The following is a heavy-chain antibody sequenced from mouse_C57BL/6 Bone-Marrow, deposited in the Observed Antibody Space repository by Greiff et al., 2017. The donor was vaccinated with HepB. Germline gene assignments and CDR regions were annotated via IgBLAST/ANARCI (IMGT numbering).Heavy chain of an antibody. CDR1: GYTFTSYW. D-gene: IGHD1-1*01. CDR2: IYPGSGST. Sequence: QVQLQQPGAELVKPGASVKMSCKASGYTFTSYWITWVKQRPGQGLEWIGDIYPGSGSTNYNEKFKSKATLTVDTSSSTAYMQLSSLTSEDSAVYYCARDYGSIYGFAYWGQGTLVTVSA. V-gene: IGHV1-55*01. CDR3: ARDYGSIYGFAY. J-gene: IGHJ3*01.